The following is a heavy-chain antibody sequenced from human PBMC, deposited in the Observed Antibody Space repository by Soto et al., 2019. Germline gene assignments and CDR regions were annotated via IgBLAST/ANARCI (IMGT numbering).Heavy chain of an antibody. Sequence: SETLSLTCTVSGGSITSSSYYWGWIRQPPGKGLEWIGSIYYSGSTYYNPSLKSRVTISVDTSKNQFSLKLSSVTAADTAVYYCATQEVGGSYVYTFDPWGQGTLVTVSS. CDR1: GGSITSSSYY. V-gene: IGHV4-39*01. J-gene: IGHJ5*02. CDR3: ATQEVGGSYVYTFDP. CDR2: IYYSGST. D-gene: IGHD1-26*01.